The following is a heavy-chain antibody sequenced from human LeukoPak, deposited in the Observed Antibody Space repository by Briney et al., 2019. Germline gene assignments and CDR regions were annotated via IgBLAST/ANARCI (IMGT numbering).Heavy chain of an antibody. CDR3: ARMYAGIFPNGFDI. CDR2: IYHTGST. CDR1: GYSISSGYY. D-gene: IGHD4-23*01. Sequence: SETLSLTCAVSGYSISSGYYWGWIRQPTGKGLEWIGSIYHTGSTYYNPSLKSRLIISVDTSNNQFSLKLNSVTAADTAVYYCARMYAGIFPNGFDIWGQGTMVTVSS. J-gene: IGHJ3*02. V-gene: IGHV4-38-2*01.